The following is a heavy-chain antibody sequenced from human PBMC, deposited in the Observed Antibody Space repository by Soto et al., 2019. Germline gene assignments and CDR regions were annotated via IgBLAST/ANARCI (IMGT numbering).Heavy chain of an antibody. V-gene: IGHV5-51*01. D-gene: IGHD2-2*01. J-gene: IGHJ4*02. Sequence: PGESLKISCKGSGYSFTSYWIGWVRQMPGKGLEWMGIIYPGDSDTRYSPSFQGQVTISADKSISTAYLQWSSLKASDTAMYYCARHEGIVVVPAAIHFDYWGQGTRVTVSS. CDR1: GYSFTSYW. CDR2: IYPGDSDT. CDR3: ARHEGIVVVPAAIHFDY.